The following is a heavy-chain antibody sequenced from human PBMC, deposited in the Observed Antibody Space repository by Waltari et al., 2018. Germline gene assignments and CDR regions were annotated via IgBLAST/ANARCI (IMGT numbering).Heavy chain of an antibody. J-gene: IGHJ4*02. CDR1: GFPLIACS. V-gene: IGHV3-21*01. Sequence: EVQLVESGGGLVKPGGSLRLSYDVSGFPLIACSLTWVRQAPGKGVEWVSSISSSSSNICNADSVKGRFTISTDNAKNSLFPQIISLRTEDTAVYYGARGPRYCSGGGCDVWGQGTLVTVSS. CDR2: ISSSSSNI. CDR3: ARGPRYCSGGGCDV. D-gene: IGHD2-15*01.